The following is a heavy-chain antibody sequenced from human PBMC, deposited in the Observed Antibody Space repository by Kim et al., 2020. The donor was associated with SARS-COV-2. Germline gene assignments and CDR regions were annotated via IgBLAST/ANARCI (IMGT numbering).Heavy chain of an antibody. D-gene: IGHD3-10*01. J-gene: IGHJ4*02. V-gene: IGHV1-18*01. CDR1: GYDFTRYV. CDR3: ATAGHFFGSGSYLRY. Sequence: ASMKVSCEASGYDFTRYVIHWVRQAPGQGLEWMGWISADNGITNYAQKLRGRVTMATETSTSTVYMELMKLRSDDTAFYYCATAGHFFGSGSYLRYWGPATLVTVSS. CDR2: ISADNGIT.